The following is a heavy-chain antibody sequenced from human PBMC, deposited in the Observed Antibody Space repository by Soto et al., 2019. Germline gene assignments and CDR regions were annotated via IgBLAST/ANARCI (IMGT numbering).Heavy chain of an antibody. Sequence: QVQLVESGGGVVQPGRSLRLSCAASGFTFSSYGMHWVRQAPGKGLEWVAVIWYDGSNKYYADSVKGRFTISRDNSKNTLYLQMNSLRAEDTAVYYCARDLGGIYLCMDVWGQGTTVTVSS. CDR3: ARDLGGIYLCMDV. J-gene: IGHJ6*02. V-gene: IGHV3-33*01. CDR2: IWYDGSNK. CDR1: GFTFSSYG. D-gene: IGHD3-16*01.